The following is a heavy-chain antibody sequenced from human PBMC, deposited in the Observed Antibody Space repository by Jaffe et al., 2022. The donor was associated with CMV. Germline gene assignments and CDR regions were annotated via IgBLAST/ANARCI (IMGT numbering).Heavy chain of an antibody. CDR3: ARGRVGYSGSGGFDP. J-gene: IGHJ5*02. CDR2: INHSGST. D-gene: IGHD5-12*01. Sequence: QVQLQQWGAGLLKPSETLSLTCAVYGGSFSGYYWSWIRQPPGKGLEWIGEINHSGSTNYNPSLKSRVTISVDTSKNQFSLKLSSVTAADTAVYYCARGRVGYSGSGGFDPWGQGTLVTVSS. CDR1: GGSFSGYY. V-gene: IGHV4-34*01.